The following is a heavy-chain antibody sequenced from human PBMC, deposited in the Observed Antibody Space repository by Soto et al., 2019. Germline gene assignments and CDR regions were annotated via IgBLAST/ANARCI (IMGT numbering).Heavy chain of an antibody. V-gene: IGHV1-46*01. J-gene: IGHJ4*02. D-gene: IGHD3-22*01. CDR3: ARGKAGDYYATPYYFDY. CDR1: GYTFTSYY. CDR2: INPSGGST. Sequence: QVQLVQSGAEVKKPGASVKVSCKASGYTFTSYYMHWVRQAPGQGLEWMGIINPSGGSTSYAQKFQGRVTMTRDTSTSTVYMELSSLRSEDTAVYYCARGKAGDYYATPYYFDYWGQGTLVTVSS.